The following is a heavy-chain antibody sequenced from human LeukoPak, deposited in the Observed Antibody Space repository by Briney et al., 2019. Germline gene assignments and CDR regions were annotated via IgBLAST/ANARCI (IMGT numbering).Heavy chain of an antibody. CDR1: GFTFSSYG. D-gene: IGHD6-19*01. J-gene: IGHJ4*02. CDR3: AKDLSSGWYEHY. V-gene: IGHV3-30*18. CDR2: ISYDGSNK. Sequence: PGGSLRLSCAASGFTFSSYGMHWVRQAPGKGLEWVAVISYDGSNKYYADSVKGRFTISRDNSKNTVYLQMNSLRAEDTAVYYCAKDLSSGWYEHYWGQGTLVTVSS.